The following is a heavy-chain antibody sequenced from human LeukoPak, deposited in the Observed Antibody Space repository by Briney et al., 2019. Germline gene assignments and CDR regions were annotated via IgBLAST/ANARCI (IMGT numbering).Heavy chain of an antibody. V-gene: IGHV1-2*02. CDR1: GFTFTSYG. D-gene: IGHD3-10*01. Sequence: ASVKVSCKASGFTFTSYGTNWVRQAPGQGLEWMGWINPNSGGTNYAQKFQGRVTMTRDTSISTAYMELSRLRSDDTAVYYCARVVGSGSYDYWAQGTLVTVSS. CDR3: ARVVGSGSYDY. CDR2: INPNSGGT. J-gene: IGHJ4*02.